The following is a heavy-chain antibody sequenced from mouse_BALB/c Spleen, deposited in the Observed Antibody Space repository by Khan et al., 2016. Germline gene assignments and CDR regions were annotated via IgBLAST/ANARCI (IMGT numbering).Heavy chain of an antibody. CDR1: GYTFTDYY. V-gene: IGHV1-77*01. CDR2: IFPGSGIT. D-gene: IGHD1-2*01. J-gene: IGHJ4*01. Sequence: QVQLQQSGTELPRPGASVKLSCKASGYTFTDYYLHWVKQRTGQGLEWIGEIFPGSGITYYHEKFKGKASLTADTSSSTAYMQLSSLTSEDSAVYFWASPCYAYVATVYWGHGASVTVAS. CDR3: ASPCYAYVATVY.